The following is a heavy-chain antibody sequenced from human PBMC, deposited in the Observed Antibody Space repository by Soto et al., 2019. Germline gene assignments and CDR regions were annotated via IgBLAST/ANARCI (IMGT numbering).Heavy chain of an antibody. D-gene: IGHD5-18*01. CDR1: GYTFTSYY. CDR3: ARSAVDTAMVTSLPFHFDY. V-gene: IGHV1-46*01. Sequence: ASVKVSCKASGYTFTSYYMHWVRQAPGQGLEWMGIINPSGGSTSYAQKFQGRVTMTRDTSTSTVYMELSSLRSEDTAVYYCARSAVDTAMVTSLPFHFDYWGQGTLVTVSS. J-gene: IGHJ4*02. CDR2: INPSGGST.